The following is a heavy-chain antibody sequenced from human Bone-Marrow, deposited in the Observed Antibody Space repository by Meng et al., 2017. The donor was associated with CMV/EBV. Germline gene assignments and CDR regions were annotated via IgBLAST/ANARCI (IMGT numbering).Heavy chain of an antibody. CDR3: ARGPYSNWDY. J-gene: IGHJ4*02. CDR2: IIPIFGTA. V-gene: IGHV1-69*05. CDR1: GYRFNRYG. Sequence: SVKVSCKASGYRFNRYGIAWVRQAPGQGLEWMGGIIPIFGTANYAQKFQGRVTITTDESTSTAYMELSSLRSEDTAVYYCARGPYSNWDYWGQGTLVTVSS. D-gene: IGHD4-11*01.